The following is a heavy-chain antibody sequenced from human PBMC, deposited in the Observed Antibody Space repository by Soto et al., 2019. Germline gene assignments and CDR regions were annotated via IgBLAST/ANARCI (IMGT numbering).Heavy chain of an antibody. CDR1: DGSISSYY. D-gene: IGHD3-22*01. CDR3: AGNYDSSGYYYFDY. CDR2: IYYSGST. V-gene: IGHV4-59*01. Sequence: ASETLSLTCTFSDGSISSYYWTWIRQPPGKGLEWIGYIYYSGSTNYNPSLKSRVTISVDTSKNQFSLKLSSVTAADTAVYYCAGNYDSSGYYYFDYWGQGTLVTVSS. J-gene: IGHJ4*02.